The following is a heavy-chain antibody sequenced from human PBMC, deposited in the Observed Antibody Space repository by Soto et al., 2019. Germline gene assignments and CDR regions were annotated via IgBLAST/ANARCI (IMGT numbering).Heavy chain of an antibody. J-gene: IGHJ4*02. Sequence: DVQLLESGGCLVQPEGSLRLSCAASGFTFSSYAMGWVRQGPGKGLEWVAAVSVGGSTHYADSVRGRFTISRDNSKNTLSLQMNSLTAEDTAVYFCAKRRGAGGHFDYWGQGALVTVSS. CDR3: AKRRGAGGHFDY. CDR1: GFTFSSYA. D-gene: IGHD2-15*01. CDR2: VSVGGST. V-gene: IGHV3-23*01.